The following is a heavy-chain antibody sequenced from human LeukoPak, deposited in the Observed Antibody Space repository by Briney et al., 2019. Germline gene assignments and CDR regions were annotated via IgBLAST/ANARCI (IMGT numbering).Heavy chain of an antibody. CDR3: GPLRQGAFHL. V-gene: IGHV1-2*02. CDR1: GYTFTGYY. Sequence: RASVKVSCKASGYTFTGYYMHWVRQAPGQGLEWMGWIDPDRGGTNYAQNFQGRVTMTRDTSINTAYMELNRLTSDDTAVYYCGPLRQGAFHLWGHGTMAIVSS. CDR2: IDPDRGGT. J-gene: IGHJ3*01.